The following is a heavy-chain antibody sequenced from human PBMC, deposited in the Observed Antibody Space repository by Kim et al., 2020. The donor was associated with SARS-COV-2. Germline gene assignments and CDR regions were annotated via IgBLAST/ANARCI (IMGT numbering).Heavy chain of an antibody. CDR1: GDSISRNNTA. J-gene: IGHJ6*02. Sequence: SQTLSLTCAVSGDSISRNNTAWNWIRQSPSSGLEWLARAYFRRSTWFYDYADSVKGRGIIKLDTSNKQFSLVLSSAVPDDTAVYYCGRDQRPYGMDAWGQ. V-gene: IGHV6-1*01. CDR3: GRDQRPYGMDA. CDR2: AYFRRSTWFY.